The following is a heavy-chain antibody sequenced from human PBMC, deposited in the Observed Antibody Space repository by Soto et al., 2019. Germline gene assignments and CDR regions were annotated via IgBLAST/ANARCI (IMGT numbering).Heavy chain of an antibody. CDR1: GFTFSSYS. CDR3: AKEAPGGWHFFDT. CDR2: ISDDGSQK. Sequence: PGGSLRLSCAASGFTFSSYSMNWVRQAPGKGLEWVAFISDDGSQKYYGDSVKGRFTISRDNSKNTLSLRMISLGTEDTSVYYCAKEAPGGWHFFDTWGQGTLVTVSS. D-gene: IGHD6-19*01. V-gene: IGHV3-30*18. J-gene: IGHJ4*02.